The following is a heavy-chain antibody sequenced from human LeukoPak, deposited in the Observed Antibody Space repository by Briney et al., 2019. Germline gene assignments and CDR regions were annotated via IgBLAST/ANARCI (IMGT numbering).Heavy chain of an antibody. CDR1: GDSISNSSYF. Sequence: SETLSLTCTVSGDSISNSSYFWGWIRQPPGKGLEWIGSIFDSGSTYYNPSLKSRVTISVDTSKNQFSLKLTSVTAADTAVYYCARHEGRFRGWFDPWGQGTLVTVSS. J-gene: IGHJ5*02. D-gene: IGHD3-16*01. CDR2: IFDSGST. V-gene: IGHV4-39*01. CDR3: ARHEGRFRGWFDP.